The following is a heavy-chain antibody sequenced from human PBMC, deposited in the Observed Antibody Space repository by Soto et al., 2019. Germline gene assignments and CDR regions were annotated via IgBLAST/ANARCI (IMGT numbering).Heavy chain of an antibody. CDR1: GYTFTSYG. CDR2: ISAYNGNT. Sequence: QVQLVQSGAEVKKPGASVKVSCKASGYTFTSYGISWVRQAPGQGLEWMGWISAYNGNTNYAQKLQGRVTMTTDTSTCTAYIELRSLRSDDTAVYYCARSLWKQLDPDDAFDIWGQGTMVTVSS. V-gene: IGHV1-18*01. CDR3: ARSLWKQLDPDDAFDI. D-gene: IGHD6-13*01. J-gene: IGHJ3*02.